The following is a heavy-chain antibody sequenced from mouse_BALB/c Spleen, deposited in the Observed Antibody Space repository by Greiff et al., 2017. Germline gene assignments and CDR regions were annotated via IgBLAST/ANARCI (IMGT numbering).Heavy chain of an antibody. V-gene: IGHV1-69*02. D-gene: IGHD2-3*01. CDR2: IYPSDSYT. CDR1: GYTFTSYW. CDR3: TREDGYYTLFDY. Sequence: QVQLQQPGAELVRPGASVKLSCKASGYTFTSYWINWVKQRPGQGLEWIGNIYPSDSYTNYNQKFKDKATLTVDKSSSTAYMQLSSPTSEDSAVYYCTREDGYYTLFDYWGQGTTLTVSS. J-gene: IGHJ2*01.